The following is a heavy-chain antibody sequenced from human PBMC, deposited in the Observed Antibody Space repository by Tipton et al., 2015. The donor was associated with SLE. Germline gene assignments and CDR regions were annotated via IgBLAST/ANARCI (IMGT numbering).Heavy chain of an antibody. CDR2: INHSGST. J-gene: IGHJ6*02. D-gene: IGHD6-13*01. Sequence: TLSLTCAVYGGSFSGYSWSWIRQPPGKGLEWIGEINHSGSTNYNPSLKSRVTISLDTSKNQFSLKLTSVTTADTAVYHCARDISGYSSSWFDYYSAMDVWGQGATVTVSS. CDR3: ARDISGYSSSWFDYYSAMDV. CDR1: GGSFSGYS. V-gene: IGHV4-34*01.